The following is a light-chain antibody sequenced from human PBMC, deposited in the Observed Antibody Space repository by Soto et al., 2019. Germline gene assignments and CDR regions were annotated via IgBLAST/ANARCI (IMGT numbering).Light chain of an antibody. CDR3: SSDTTTTLL. Sequence: QSALTQPASVSGSPGQSITISCTGTSSDIGSNTYVSWFQQRPGKAPTLIIYEVSNRPSGVSTHFSGSKSGNTASMTISGLLHEDDAEYYGSSDTTTTLLFGGGTKLTVL. V-gene: IGLV2-14*01. J-gene: IGLJ3*02. CDR2: EVS. CDR1: SSDIGSNTY.